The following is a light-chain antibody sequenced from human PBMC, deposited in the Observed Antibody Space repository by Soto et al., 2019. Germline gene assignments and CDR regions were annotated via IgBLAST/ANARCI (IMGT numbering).Light chain of an antibody. CDR3: QQYNTYST. J-gene: IGKJ5*01. Sequence: DIQMTQSPSTLSASAGDRVTITFRASQSISRWLAWYQQKPGKAPKALIYDASTLRSGVPSRFSGGGSGTEFTLTISSLQPDDFATYYCQQYNTYSTFGQGTRLEIK. CDR2: DAS. CDR1: QSISRW. V-gene: IGKV1-5*01.